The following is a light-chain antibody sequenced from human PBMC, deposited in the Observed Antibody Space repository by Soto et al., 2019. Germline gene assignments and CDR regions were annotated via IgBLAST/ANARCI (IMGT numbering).Light chain of an antibody. CDR3: QHGLHAFS. Sequence: QMTPSPSSLSASVGDRVTITCRASQPISRYLNWYQQKPGKAPELLIYGASTLQSGVPARFSGSGSGTDFTLTISSLQPEDSATYYCQHGLHAFSLGGGTKVEIK. CDR2: GAS. CDR1: QPISRY. V-gene: IGKV1-39*01. J-gene: IGKJ4*01.